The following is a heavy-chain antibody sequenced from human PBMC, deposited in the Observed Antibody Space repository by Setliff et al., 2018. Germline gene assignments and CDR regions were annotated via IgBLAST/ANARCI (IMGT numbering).Heavy chain of an antibody. CDR3: ARGIVVVPAALDV. V-gene: IGHV3-NL1*01. CDR1: GFTFSISS. CDR2: IGGNGVTT. J-gene: IGHJ6*04. D-gene: IGHD2-2*01. Sequence: PGGSLRLSCAASGFTFSISSMHWVRQAPGKGLEWVATIGGNGVTTYYTDSVKGRFTISRDNSKNTLYLQMNSLRAEDTAVYYCARGIVVVPAALDVWGKGTTVTVSS.